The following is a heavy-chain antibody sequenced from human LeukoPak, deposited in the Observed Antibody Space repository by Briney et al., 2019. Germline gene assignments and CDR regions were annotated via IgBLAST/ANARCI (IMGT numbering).Heavy chain of an antibody. D-gene: IGHD3-22*01. Sequence: PGGSLRLSCAASGFIFIDYDFHWVRQAPGKGLEWLAYISKDAAFMFYADSVRGRFTVSRDNSKRTVYLQLNSLRAEDTALYYCAKDLYMSTMIVVVMDYWGQGTLVTVSS. CDR2: ISKDAAFM. CDR1: GFIFIDYD. CDR3: AKDLYMSTMIVVVMDY. J-gene: IGHJ4*02. V-gene: IGHV3-30*04.